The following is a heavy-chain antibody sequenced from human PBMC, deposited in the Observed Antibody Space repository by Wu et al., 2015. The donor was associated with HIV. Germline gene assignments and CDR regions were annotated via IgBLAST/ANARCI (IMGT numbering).Heavy chain of an antibody. CDR2: IIPIFGTA. Sequence: QVQLVQSGAEVKKPGSSVKVSCKASGGTFSSYAISWVRQAPGQGLEWMGGIIPIFGTANYAQKFQGRVTITTDESTSTAYMELSSLRSEDTAVYYCARTYGGNSGSGYYGMDVWGQGTTVTVSS. CDR1: GGTFSSYA. CDR3: ARTYGGNSGSGYYGMDV. D-gene: IGHD4-23*01. V-gene: IGHV1-69*05. J-gene: IGHJ6*02.